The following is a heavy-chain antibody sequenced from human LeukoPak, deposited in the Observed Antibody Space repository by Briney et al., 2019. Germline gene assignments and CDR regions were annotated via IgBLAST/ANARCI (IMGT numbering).Heavy chain of an antibody. CDR3: ARGGKLVADWFDP. CDR1: GGFISSGGYS. J-gene: IGHJ5*02. Sequence: PSQTLSLTCAVSGGFISSGGYSWSWIRQPPGKGLEWIGYIYHSGSTYYNPSLKSRVTISVDRSKNQFSLKLSSVTAADTAVYYCARGGKLVADWFDPWGQGTLVTVSS. V-gene: IGHV4-30-2*01. CDR2: IYHSGST. D-gene: IGHD6-13*01.